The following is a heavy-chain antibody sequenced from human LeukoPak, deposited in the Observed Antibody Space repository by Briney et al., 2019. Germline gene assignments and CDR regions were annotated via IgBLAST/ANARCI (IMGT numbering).Heavy chain of an antibody. J-gene: IGHJ5*02. Sequence: SETLSLTCTVSGGPISSYYWSWIRQPPGKGLEWIGYIYYSGSTNYNPSLKSRVTISVDTSKNQFSLKLSSVTAADTAVYYCARENSANWFDPWGQGTLVTVSS. V-gene: IGHV4-59*01. CDR3: ARENSANWFDP. D-gene: IGHD4-23*01. CDR2: IYYSGST. CDR1: GGPISSYY.